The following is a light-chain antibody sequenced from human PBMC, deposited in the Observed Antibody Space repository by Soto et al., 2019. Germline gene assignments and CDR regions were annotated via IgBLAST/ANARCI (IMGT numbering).Light chain of an antibody. V-gene: IGKV3-20*01. CDR2: GAS. Sequence: PGERATLSCRASESVSNNYLAWYQQKPGQAPRLVIYGASSRATGIPDRFSGSGSGTDFTLTISRLEPEDFAVYYCQQYSKSPRTFGQGTKVDIK. CDR3: QQYSKSPRT. J-gene: IGKJ1*01. CDR1: ESVSNNY.